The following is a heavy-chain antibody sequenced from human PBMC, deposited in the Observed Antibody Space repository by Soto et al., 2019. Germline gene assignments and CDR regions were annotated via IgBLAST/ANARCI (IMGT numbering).Heavy chain of an antibody. D-gene: IGHD3-3*01. Sequence: ASVKVSCKASGYTFTTYGISWVRQAPGQGLEWLGWISAHNGNTNYAQKLQGRVTMTTDTSTSTAYMEMRSLRSEDTAVYYCARTSGYYFYDYWGQGTLVTVSS. CDR1: GYTFTTYG. CDR2: ISAHNGNT. J-gene: IGHJ4*02. V-gene: IGHV1-18*01. CDR3: ARTSGYYFYDY.